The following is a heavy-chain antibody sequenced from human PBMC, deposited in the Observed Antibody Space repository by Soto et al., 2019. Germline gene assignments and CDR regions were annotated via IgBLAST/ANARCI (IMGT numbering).Heavy chain of an antibody. CDR2: IKHDGSEK. CDR3: ASVPGSPGYHGLDV. CDR1: GLTFSNYG. D-gene: IGHD6-19*01. J-gene: IGHJ6*02. Sequence: EVQLVESGGGLVQPGGSLRLSCAASGLTFSNYGMPWVRQPPGKGLEWVATIKHDGSEKSNLDSVEGRFTISRDNAKNSLSLQMNSLRVEDTAVYFCASVPGSPGYHGLDVWGQGTTVSVSS. V-gene: IGHV3-7*03.